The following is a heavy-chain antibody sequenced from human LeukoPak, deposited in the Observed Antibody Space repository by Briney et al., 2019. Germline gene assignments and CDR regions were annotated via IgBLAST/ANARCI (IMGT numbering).Heavy chain of an antibody. D-gene: IGHD7-27*01. CDR3: ALTGTDLGSDY. J-gene: IGHJ4*02. CDR2: ISGSGGST. CDR1: GFTFSSYA. Sequence: GGSLRLSCAASGFTFSSYAMSWVRQAPGKGLKWVSAISGSGGSTYYADSVKGRFTISRDNSKNTLYLQMNSLRAEDTAVYYCALTGTDLGSDYWGQGTLVTVSS. V-gene: IGHV3-23*01.